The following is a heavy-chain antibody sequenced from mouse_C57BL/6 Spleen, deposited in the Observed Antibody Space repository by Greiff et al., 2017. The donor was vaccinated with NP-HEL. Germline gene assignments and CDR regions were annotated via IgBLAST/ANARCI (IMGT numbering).Heavy chain of an antibody. Sequence: QVQLKQSGAELVKPGASVKISCKASGYAFSSYWMNWVKQRPGKGLEWIGQIYPGDGDTNYNGKFKGKATLTADKSSSTAYMQLSSLTSEDSAVYFCASFYYGNSDWYFDVWGTGTTVTVSS. CDR1: GYAFSSYW. D-gene: IGHD2-1*01. CDR2: IYPGDGDT. V-gene: IGHV1-80*01. CDR3: ASFYYGNSDWYFDV. J-gene: IGHJ1*03.